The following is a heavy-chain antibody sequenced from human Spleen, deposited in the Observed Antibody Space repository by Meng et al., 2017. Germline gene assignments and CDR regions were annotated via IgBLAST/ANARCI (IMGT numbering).Heavy chain of an antibody. CDR1: GFTVSSNY. J-gene: IGHJ4*02. CDR2: IYSGGST. D-gene: IGHD5-18*01. V-gene: IGHV3-53*04. Sequence: GESLKISCAASGFTVSSNYMSWVRQAPGKGLEWVSVIYSGGSTYYADSVKGRFTISRHNSKNTLYLQMNSLRAEDTAVYYCARADSGGYSDGLGGYYFDYWGQGTLVTVSS. CDR3: ARADSGGYSDGLGGYYFDY.